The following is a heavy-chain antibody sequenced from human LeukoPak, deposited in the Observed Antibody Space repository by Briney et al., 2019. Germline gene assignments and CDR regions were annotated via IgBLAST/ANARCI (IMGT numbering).Heavy chain of an antibody. CDR1: GYTLTELS. CDR3: ATGLYYYDSSGYSL. Sequence: GASVKVSCKVSGYTLTELSMHWVRQAPGKGLEWMGGFDPEDGETIYAQKFQGRVTMTEDTSTDTAYMELSSLRSEDTAVYYCATGLYYYDSSGYSLWGQGTLVTVSS. J-gene: IGHJ4*02. V-gene: IGHV1-24*01. D-gene: IGHD3-22*01. CDR2: FDPEDGET.